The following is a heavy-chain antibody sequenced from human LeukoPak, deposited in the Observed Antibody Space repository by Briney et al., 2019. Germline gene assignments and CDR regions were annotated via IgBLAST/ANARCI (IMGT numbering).Heavy chain of an antibody. CDR1: GGPISSYY. V-gene: IGHV4-59*12. J-gene: IGHJ4*02. CDR2: IYYSGST. CDR3: ARSDWLPLPTAVDY. Sequence: PSETLSLACTVSGGPISSYYWSWIRQPPGKGLEWIGSIYYSGSTYYNPSLKSRVTISVDTSKNQFSLKLSSVTAADTAVYYCARSDWLPLPTAVDYWGQGTLVTVSS. D-gene: IGHD5-12*01.